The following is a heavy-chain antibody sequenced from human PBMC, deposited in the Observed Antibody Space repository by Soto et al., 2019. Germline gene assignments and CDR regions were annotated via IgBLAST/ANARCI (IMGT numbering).Heavy chain of an antibody. J-gene: IGHJ4*02. D-gene: IGHD6-6*01. CDR2: TYHSGST. Sequence: YAVSGGSISSGGYSWSWIRQPPGKGLEWIGYTYHSGSTYYNPSRNQFSLKLSSVTAADTAMFYCAREYINSPGAFDSWGQGALVTASS. CDR1: GGSISSGGYS. V-gene: IGHV4-30-2*01. CDR3: AREYINSPGAFDS.